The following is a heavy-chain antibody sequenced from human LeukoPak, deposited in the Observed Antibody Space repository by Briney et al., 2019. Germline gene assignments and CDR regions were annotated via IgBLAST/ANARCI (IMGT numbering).Heavy chain of an antibody. Sequence: GGSLRLSCAASGFTFSSYWMSWVRQAPGKGREGVANINQDGSGKYYVDSVKGRFTISRDNAKNSLYLQMNSLRAEDTAVYYCASDLLYPWLNSFHYWGQGTLVTVSS. CDR1: GFTFSSYW. CDR3: ASDLLYPWLNSFHY. J-gene: IGHJ4*02. CDR2: INQDGSGK. D-gene: IGHD5-12*01. V-gene: IGHV3-7*03.